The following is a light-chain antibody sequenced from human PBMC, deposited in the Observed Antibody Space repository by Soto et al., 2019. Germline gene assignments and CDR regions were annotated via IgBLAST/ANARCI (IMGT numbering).Light chain of an antibody. CDR3: HQYDDGPYT. CDR1: QSVSSN. Sequence: EIVMTQSPATLSVSPVERATLYCMASQSVSSNVAWYQQIPGQTPRLLIYGASTRATTIPVRFSGSGSGTEFTLTISSLQSEDFAVYYCHQYDDGPYTCGQGTK. CDR2: GAS. V-gene: IGKV3-15*01. J-gene: IGKJ2*01.